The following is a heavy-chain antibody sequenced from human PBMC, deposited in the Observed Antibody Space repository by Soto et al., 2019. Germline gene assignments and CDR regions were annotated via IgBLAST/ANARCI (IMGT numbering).Heavy chain of an antibody. Sequence: QVQLVQSGAEVKKPGASVKVSCKAPGYTFTSYDINWVRQAAGQGLEWMGWMNPNSGNTGYAQKFQGRVTMTRNTSISTAYMELSSLRSEDTAVYYCARGITIFGVVDPGGQGTLVTVSS. V-gene: IGHV1-8*01. CDR1: GYTFTSYD. J-gene: IGHJ5*02. CDR3: ARGITIFGVVDP. CDR2: MNPNSGNT. D-gene: IGHD3-3*01.